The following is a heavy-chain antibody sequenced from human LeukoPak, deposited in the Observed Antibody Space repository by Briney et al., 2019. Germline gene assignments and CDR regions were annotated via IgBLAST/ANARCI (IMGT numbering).Heavy chain of an antibody. CDR3: ARDDLREYCSSTSCYTIPSGFDP. J-gene: IGHJ5*02. D-gene: IGHD2-2*02. Sequence: SVKVSCKASGGTFSSYAISWVRQAPGQGLEWMGGIIPIFGTANYAQKFQGRVTITADESTSTAYMELSSLRSEDTAVYYCARDDLREYCSSTSCYTIPSGFDPWGQGTLVTVSS. V-gene: IGHV1-69*13. CDR2: IIPIFGTA. CDR1: GGTFSSYA.